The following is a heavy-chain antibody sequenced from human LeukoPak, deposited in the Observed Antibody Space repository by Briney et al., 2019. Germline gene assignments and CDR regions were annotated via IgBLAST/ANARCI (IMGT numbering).Heavy chain of an antibody. CDR2: IRSEADTYTT. D-gene: IGHD6-19*01. CDR1: GFTFSASA. CDR3: TREYSSGWPFDF. Sequence: PGGSLRLSCAASGFTFSASAVHWVRRASGKGLEWVGRIRSEADTYTTSYAASAKGRFTISRDDSKNTAFLQLNSLKTEDTAVYYCTREYSSGWPFDFWGQGTLVTVSS. V-gene: IGHV3-73*01. J-gene: IGHJ4*02.